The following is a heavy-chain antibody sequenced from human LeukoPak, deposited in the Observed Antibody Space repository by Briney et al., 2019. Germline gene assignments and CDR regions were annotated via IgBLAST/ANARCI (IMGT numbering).Heavy chain of an antibody. J-gene: IGHJ4*02. D-gene: IGHD3-10*01. Sequence: GGSLRLSCAASGFTFSSYNMHWVRQAPGKGLEWVSYISSSSSSIYYADSVKGRFTISRDNAENSLYLQMNSLRAEDTAVYYCARGMVRGVITAAYWGQGTLVTVSA. CDR2: ISSSSSSI. CDR1: GFTFSSYN. V-gene: IGHV3-48*01. CDR3: ARGMVRGVITAAY.